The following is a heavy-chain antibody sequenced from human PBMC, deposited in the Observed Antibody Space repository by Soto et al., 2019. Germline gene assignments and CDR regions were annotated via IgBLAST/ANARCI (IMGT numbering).Heavy chain of an antibody. D-gene: IGHD6-13*01. J-gene: IGHJ4*02. V-gene: IGHV4-4*02. CDR1: GGSISSSNW. CDR3: ARVGSTAGDRLDY. Sequence: SETLSLTCDVSGGSISSSNWWSWVRQPPGKGLEWIGEIYHSGNTNYNPSLKGRATISVDKPKNQFSLMLSSVTAADTAVYYCARVGSTAGDRLDYWAQGALVTVSS. CDR2: IYHSGNT.